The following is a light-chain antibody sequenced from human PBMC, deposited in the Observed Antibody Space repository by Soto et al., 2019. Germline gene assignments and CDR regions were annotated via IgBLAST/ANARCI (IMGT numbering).Light chain of an antibody. Sequence: DIQMTQSPSTLSAFVGDRVTITFRASQSVNSWLAWYQQRPGKAPKLLIYDASTLESGVPSRFSGSGSGTEFTLTTSSLQPDDFATYYCHQYNSYHTFGGGTKVDIK. CDR3: HQYNSYHT. CDR1: QSVNSW. J-gene: IGKJ4*01. V-gene: IGKV1-5*01. CDR2: DAS.